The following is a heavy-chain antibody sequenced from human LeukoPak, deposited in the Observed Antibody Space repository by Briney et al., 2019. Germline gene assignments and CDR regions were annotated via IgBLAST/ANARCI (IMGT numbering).Heavy chain of an antibody. CDR2: ISWNGGNI. CDR1: GFTFDDYA. V-gene: IGHV3-9*01. Sequence: GGSLSLSCGSSGFTFDDYAMHWARQAPGKGLEGVSGISWNGGNIGYADSVKGRFTISRDNAKNSLYLQMNSLRAEDTALYYCTKDTNNNYVGVFDYWGQGTLVTVYS. J-gene: IGHJ4*02. D-gene: IGHD4-11*01. CDR3: TKDTNNNYVGVFDY.